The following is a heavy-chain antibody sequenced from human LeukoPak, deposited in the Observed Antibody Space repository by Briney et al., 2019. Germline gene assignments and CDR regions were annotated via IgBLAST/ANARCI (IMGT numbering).Heavy chain of an antibody. V-gene: IGHV1-69*13. Sequence: SVKVSCKASGGTSSSYAISWVRQAPGQGLEWMGGIIPIFGTANYAQKFQGRVTITADESTSTAYMELSSLRSEDTAVYYCARGGCSSTSCLPYYYYYMDVWGKGTTVTVSS. CDR1: GGTSSSYA. D-gene: IGHD2-2*01. J-gene: IGHJ6*03. CDR3: ARGGCSSTSCLPYYYYYMDV. CDR2: IIPIFGTA.